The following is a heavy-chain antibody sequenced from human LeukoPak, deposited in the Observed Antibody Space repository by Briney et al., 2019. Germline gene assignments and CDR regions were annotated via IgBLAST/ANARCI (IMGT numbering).Heavy chain of an antibody. CDR3: ARSGYSSGWYSNWFDP. D-gene: IGHD6-19*01. V-gene: IGHV1-46*01. CDR2: INPSGGST. Sequence: GASVKVSCKASGYTFTSYYMHWVRQAPGQGLEWMGIINPSGGSTSYAQKFQGRVTMTRDTSTSTVYMELSSLRSEDTVVYYCARSGYSSGWYSNWFDPWGQGTLVTVSS. CDR1: GYTFTSYY. J-gene: IGHJ5*02.